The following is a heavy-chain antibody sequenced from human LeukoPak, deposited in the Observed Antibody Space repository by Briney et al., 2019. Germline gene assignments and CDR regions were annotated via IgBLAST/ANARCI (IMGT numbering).Heavy chain of an antibody. J-gene: IGHJ6*03. D-gene: IGHD3-16*01. Sequence: SETLSLTCAVSGGSISSGGDSWSWIRQPAGKALEWIGYVYNSGSTFYNPSLKSRVYISTDTSNNQFSLRLSSVTAADTAVYYCARQVGRGTQIYYMDVWGKGTTVTVSS. CDR2: VYNSGST. CDR3: ARQVGRGTQIYYMDV. CDR1: GGSISSGGDS. V-gene: IGHV4-30-4*07.